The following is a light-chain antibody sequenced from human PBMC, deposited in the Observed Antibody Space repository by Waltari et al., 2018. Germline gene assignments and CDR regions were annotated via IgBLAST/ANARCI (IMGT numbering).Light chain of an antibody. V-gene: IGKV1-5*03. CDR2: KPS. CDR1: QDITNW. J-gene: IGKJ3*01. CDR3: QQYHSFST. Sequence: DIQMTQSPSTLSASVGDRVTITCRASQDITNWLAWYQQKPGEARKRLIYKPSTLETRVPSRFSGRRSGTEFTLTISSLQPDDCATYYCQQYHSFSTFGPGTVVDIK.